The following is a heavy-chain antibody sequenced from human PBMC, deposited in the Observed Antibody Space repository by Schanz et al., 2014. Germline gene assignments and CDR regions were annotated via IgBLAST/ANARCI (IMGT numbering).Heavy chain of an antibody. D-gene: IGHD7-27*01. J-gene: IGHJ3*02. CDR2: IWYDGNNK. CDR1: GFTFSTYG. CDR3: ARENLNWEAFDI. Sequence: QVQLVESGGGVVQPGGSLRLSYAASGFTFSTYGMHWVRQAPGKGLEWVAVIWYDGNNKFYADSVKGRFIISRDNSKNTVYLQMNSLRAEDTAVYYCARENLNWEAFDIWGQGTVVTVSS. V-gene: IGHV3-33*01.